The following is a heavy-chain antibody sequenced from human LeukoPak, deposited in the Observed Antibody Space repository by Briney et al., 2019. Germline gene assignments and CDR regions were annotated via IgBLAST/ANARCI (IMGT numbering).Heavy chain of an antibody. CDR1: GGSISSYY. CDR2: IYYSGST. V-gene: IGHV4-59*01. Sequence: ASETLSLTCTVSGGSISSYYWSWIRQPPGEGLEWIGYIYYSGSTNYNPSLKSRVTISVDTSKNQFSLKLSSVTAADTAVYYCARSSDIVVVPAAPPLDYWGQGTLVTVSS. CDR3: ARSSDIVVVPAAPPLDY. D-gene: IGHD2-2*01. J-gene: IGHJ4*02.